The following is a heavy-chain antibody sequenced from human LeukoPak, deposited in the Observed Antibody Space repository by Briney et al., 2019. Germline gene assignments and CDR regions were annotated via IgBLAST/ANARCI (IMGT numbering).Heavy chain of an antibody. V-gene: IGHV3-30-3*01. D-gene: IGHD6-19*01. CDR2: ISYDGSNK. CDR3: ASRVAGSPSDY. CDR1: GFTFSSYA. J-gene: IGHJ4*02. Sequence: GGSLRLSCAASGFTFSSYAMHWVRQAPGKGLEWVAVISYDGSNKYYADSVRGRFTISRDNSKNTLYLQMNSLRAEDTAVYHCASRVAGSPSDYWGQGTLVTVSS.